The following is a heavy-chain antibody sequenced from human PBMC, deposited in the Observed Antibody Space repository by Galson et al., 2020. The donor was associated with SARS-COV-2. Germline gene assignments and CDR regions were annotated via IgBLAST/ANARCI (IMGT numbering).Heavy chain of an antibody. Sequence: SETLSLTCAVSGGSISSSNWWSWVRQPPGKGLEWIGEIYHSGSTNYNPSLKSRVTISVDKSKNQFSLKLSSVTAADTAVYYCARSNMVQRHAFDIWGQGTMVTVSS. CDR3: ARSNMVQRHAFDI. V-gene: IGHV4-4*02. D-gene: IGHD3-10*01. J-gene: IGHJ3*02. CDR2: IYHSGST. CDR1: GGSISSSNW.